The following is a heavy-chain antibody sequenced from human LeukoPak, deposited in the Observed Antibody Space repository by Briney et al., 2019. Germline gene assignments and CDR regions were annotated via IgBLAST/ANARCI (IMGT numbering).Heavy chain of an antibody. CDR3: ARDRENIVLVPGAKRKTWYFDY. Sequence: PSETLSLTCTVSGGSISSYYWSWIRQPAGKGLEWIGRMNTSGSTNYNPSLKSRVTISVDTSKNHFSLKLSSVTAADTAVYYCARDRENIVLVPGAKRKTWYFDYWGQGTLVTVSS. CDR1: GGSISSYY. V-gene: IGHV4-4*07. D-gene: IGHD2-2*01. CDR2: MNTSGST. J-gene: IGHJ4*02.